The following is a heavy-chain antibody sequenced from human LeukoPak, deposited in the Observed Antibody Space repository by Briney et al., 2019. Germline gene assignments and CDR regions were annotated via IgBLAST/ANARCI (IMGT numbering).Heavy chain of an antibody. CDR3: AGLVQTRGDDILTGYYREFDY. J-gene: IGHJ4*02. CDR2: IYYSGST. CDR1: GASISGSGYY. V-gene: IGHV4-39*01. Sequence: SETLSLTCAVSGASISGSGYYWGWIRQPPGKGLEWIGNIYYSGSTYYNASLQSRVTVSIDTSKNQFSLKLSSVTAADTAVYYCAGLVQTRGDDILTGYYREFDYWGQGTLVTVSS. D-gene: IGHD3-9*01.